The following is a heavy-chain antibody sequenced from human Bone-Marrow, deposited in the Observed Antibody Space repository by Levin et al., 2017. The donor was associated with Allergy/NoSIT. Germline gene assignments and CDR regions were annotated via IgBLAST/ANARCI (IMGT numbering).Heavy chain of an antibody. J-gene: IGHJ4*02. CDR2: TYHDGTT. D-gene: IGHD4-23*01. CDR1: GYSVSSEYY. V-gene: IGHV4-38-2*02. CDR3: ARESGNYYFDY. Sequence: SQTLSLTCAVSGYSVSSEYYWGWIRQPPGKALEWIGHTYHDGTTYYNPSLKSRVTISIDTSKNQFSLRLRFVTATDTAIYYCARESGNYYFDYWGQGTLVTASS.